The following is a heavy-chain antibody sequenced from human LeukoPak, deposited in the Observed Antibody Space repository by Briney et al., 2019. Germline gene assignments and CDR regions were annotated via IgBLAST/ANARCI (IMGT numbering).Heavy chain of an antibody. J-gene: IGHJ4*02. CDR3: ARSGSSTAFDY. CDR1: GYTFTGYY. CDR2: INPSGGST. D-gene: IGHD1-26*01. V-gene: IGHV1-46*01. Sequence: ASVKVSCKASGYTFTGYYMHWVRQAPGQGLEWMGIINPSGGSTSYAQKFQGRVTMTRDTSTSTVYMELSSLRSEDTAVYYCARSGSSTAFDYWGQGTLVTVSS.